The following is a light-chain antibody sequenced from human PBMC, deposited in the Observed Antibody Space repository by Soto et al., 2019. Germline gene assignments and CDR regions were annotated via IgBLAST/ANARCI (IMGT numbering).Light chain of an antibody. CDR3: QQYGDWPLT. CDR2: ASS. V-gene: IGKV3-15*01. CDR1: QSVGSN. J-gene: IGKJ4*01. Sequence: EIVLTQSPATLSVSPGERATLSCRASQSVGSNFAWYQQKPGQAPRLLIFASSTRATGVPARFSGSGSGTAFTLTLRSLQSEDFAVYYCQQYGDWPLTFGGGAKVEIE.